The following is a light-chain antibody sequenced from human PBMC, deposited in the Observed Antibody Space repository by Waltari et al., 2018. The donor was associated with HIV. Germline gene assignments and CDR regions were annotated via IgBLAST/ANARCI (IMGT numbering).Light chain of an antibody. V-gene: IGLV2-14*01. Sequence: QSALTQPASVSGSPGQSITISCTGTSSDVGGYNYVSWYQQHPGNAPKLMIYEVSNRPSGVAKRFSGSKSGNTASLTISGLQAEDEADYYCSSYTSSSTLVVFGGGTKLTVL. CDR2: EVS. CDR1: SSDVGGYNY. J-gene: IGLJ2*01. CDR3: SSYTSSSTLVV.